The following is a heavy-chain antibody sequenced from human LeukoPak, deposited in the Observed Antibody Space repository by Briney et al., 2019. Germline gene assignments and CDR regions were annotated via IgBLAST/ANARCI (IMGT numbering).Heavy chain of an antibody. CDR2: INAGNGNT. D-gene: IGHD6-13*01. Sequence: ASVKVSCKASGYTFTSYAMHWVRQAPGQRLEWMGWINAGNGNTKYSQKFQGRVTITRDTSASTAYRELSSLRSEDTAVYYCARDGSMIAAAGTPTFGYWGQGTLVTVSS. V-gene: IGHV1-3*01. CDR1: GYTFTSYA. J-gene: IGHJ4*02. CDR3: ARDGSMIAAAGTPTFGY.